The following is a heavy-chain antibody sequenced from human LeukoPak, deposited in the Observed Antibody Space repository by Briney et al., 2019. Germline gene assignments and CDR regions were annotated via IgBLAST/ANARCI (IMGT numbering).Heavy chain of an antibody. CDR3: ARARMTTVSRNWFDP. Sequence: GASVPVSFKASGYTFTSYGISWVRQAPGQGLEWMGWISAYNGNTNYAQKLQGRVTMTTDTSTSTAYMELRSLRSDDTAVYYCARARMTTVSRNWFDPWGQGTLVSVSS. V-gene: IGHV1-18*01. J-gene: IGHJ5*02. CDR1: GYTFTSYG. CDR2: ISAYNGNT. D-gene: IGHD4-17*01.